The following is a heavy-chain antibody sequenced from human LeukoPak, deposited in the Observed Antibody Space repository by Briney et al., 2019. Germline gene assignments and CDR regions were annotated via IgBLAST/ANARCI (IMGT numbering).Heavy chain of an antibody. J-gene: IGHJ4*02. D-gene: IGHD2-15*01. CDR1: GFTFSSYA. CDR2: ISGSGGST. CDR3: AKPRGYCSGGSCYPFDY. Sequence: GGSLRLSCAASGFTFSSYAMSWVRQASGKGLEWVSAISGSGGSTYYADSVKGRFTISRDNSKNTLYLQMNSLRAEDTAVYYCAKPRGYCSGGSCYPFDYWGQGTLVTVSS. V-gene: IGHV3-23*01.